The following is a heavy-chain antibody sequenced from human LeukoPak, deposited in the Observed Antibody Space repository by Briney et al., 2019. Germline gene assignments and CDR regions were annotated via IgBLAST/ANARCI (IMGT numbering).Heavy chain of an antibody. CDR3: ARDLIRDDYKDAFDI. Sequence: GGSLRLSCAASGFTFSTYELNWVRQAPGKGLEWVSYISRTGSIIYYADSVKGRFTISRDNAKNSLYLQMNSLRAEDTAVYYCARDLIRDDYKDAFDIWGQGTTVTVSS. V-gene: IGHV3-48*03. CDR2: ISRTGSII. CDR1: GFTFSTYE. J-gene: IGHJ3*02. D-gene: IGHD5-24*01.